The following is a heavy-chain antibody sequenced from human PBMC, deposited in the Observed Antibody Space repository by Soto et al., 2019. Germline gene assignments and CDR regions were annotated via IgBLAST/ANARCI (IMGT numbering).Heavy chain of an antibody. V-gene: IGHV3-11*06. Sequence: SLRLSCASSGFTFSDYYMSWIRQAPGKGLEWLSYISPGSRYPAYADSVKGRFTISRDNARRSLSLQMNSLTVDDTAIYYCVSGGRRGLLAPRAQGTIVTVSS. D-gene: IGHD6-25*01. J-gene: IGHJ5*02. CDR3: VSGGRRGLLAP. CDR2: ISPGSRYP. CDR1: GFTFSDYY.